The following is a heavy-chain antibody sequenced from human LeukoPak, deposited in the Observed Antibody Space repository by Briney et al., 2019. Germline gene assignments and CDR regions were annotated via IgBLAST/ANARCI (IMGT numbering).Heavy chain of an antibody. V-gene: IGHV3-23*01. Sequence: PGGSLRLSCAASGFTLSSYAMTWVRQAPGKGLEWVSAIANGGSTYYADSVKGRFAISRDNSKNTLYLQMNSLRVEDTAVYYCTRGSSRTGYNCWGQGVLVTVSS. J-gene: IGHJ4*02. CDR3: TRGSSRTGYNC. CDR1: GFTLSSYA. D-gene: IGHD3/OR15-3a*01. CDR2: IANGGST.